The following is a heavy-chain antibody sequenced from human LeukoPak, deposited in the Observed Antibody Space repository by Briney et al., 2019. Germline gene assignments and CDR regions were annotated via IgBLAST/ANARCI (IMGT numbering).Heavy chain of an antibody. V-gene: IGHV3-23*01. D-gene: IGHD3-22*01. J-gene: IGHJ4*02. CDR3: AKDHYYDSSGYYHPSDYFDY. CDR1: RFTFSSYA. CDR2: ISGSGGST. Sequence: GGSLRLSCAASRFTFSSYAMSWVRQAPGKGLEWVSAISGSGGSTYYADSVKGRFTISRDNSKNTLYLQMNSLRAEDTAVYYCAKDHYYDSSGYYHPSDYFDYWGQGTLVTVSS.